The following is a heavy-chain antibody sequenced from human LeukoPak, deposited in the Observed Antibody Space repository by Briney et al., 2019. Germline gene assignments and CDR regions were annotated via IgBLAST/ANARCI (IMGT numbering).Heavy chain of an antibody. Sequence: PSETLSLTCTVSGGSISSYYWSWIRQPPGKGLEWIGYIYYSGSTSYNPSLKSRVTISVDTSKNQFSLKLSSVTAADTAVYYCAREDYGDYSYYFDYWGQGTLVTVS. CDR1: GGSISSYY. J-gene: IGHJ4*02. D-gene: IGHD4-17*01. CDR3: AREDYGDYSYYFDY. CDR2: IYYSGST. V-gene: IGHV4-59*01.